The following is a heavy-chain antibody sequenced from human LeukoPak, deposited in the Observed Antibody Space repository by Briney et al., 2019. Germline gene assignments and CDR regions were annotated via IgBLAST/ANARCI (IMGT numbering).Heavy chain of an antibody. CDR3: AKDGKGAPVAGTGYFDY. D-gene: IGHD6-19*01. V-gene: IGHV3-23*01. Sequence: GASLRLSCAASGFTFSSYAMSWVRQAPGKGLEWVSVISGSGGNTYYADSVKGRFTISRDNSKNTLYLQMNSLRAEDTATYYCAKDGKGAPVAGTGYFDYWGQGTLVTVSS. CDR2: ISGSGGNT. J-gene: IGHJ4*02. CDR1: GFTFSSYA.